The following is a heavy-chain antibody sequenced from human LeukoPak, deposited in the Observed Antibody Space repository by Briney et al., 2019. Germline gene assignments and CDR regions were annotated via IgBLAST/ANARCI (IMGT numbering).Heavy chain of an antibody. CDR3: ARRGGLYGSGSYRFDP. Sequence: GESLKISCKGSGYSFTTYWIGWVRQMPGKGLEWMGIIYPGDSDTRYSPSFQGQVTISADKSISTAYLQWSSLKASDTAMYYCARRGGLYGSGSYRFDPRGQGTLVTVSS. CDR1: GYSFTTYW. V-gene: IGHV5-51*01. CDR2: IYPGDSDT. D-gene: IGHD3-10*01. J-gene: IGHJ5*02.